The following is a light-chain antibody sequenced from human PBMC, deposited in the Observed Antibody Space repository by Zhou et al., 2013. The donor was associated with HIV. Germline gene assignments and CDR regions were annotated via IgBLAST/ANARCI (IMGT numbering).Light chain of an antibody. Sequence: DIQMTQSPSSVSASIGDRVTFTCRASQPVSNYLNWFQQKSGKAPKLLIYAASNLQSGVPSRFSGSGSGRLFTLTISSLQSEDFATYYCQQTYSTPQVTFGGGTKVESK. CDR2: AAS. V-gene: IGKV1-39*01. J-gene: IGKJ4*01. CDR1: QPVSNY. CDR3: QQTYSTPQVT.